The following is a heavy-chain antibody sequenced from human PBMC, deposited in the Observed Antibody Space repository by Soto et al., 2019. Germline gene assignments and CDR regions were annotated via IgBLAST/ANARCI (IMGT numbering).Heavy chain of an antibody. CDR1: GFTFSSYS. J-gene: IGHJ4*02. CDR3: ARDPLGGGRSGYYFDY. D-gene: IGHD2-15*01. V-gene: IGHV3-21*01. CDR2: ISSSSSYI. Sequence: PGGSLRLSCAASGFTFSSYSMNWVRQAPGKGLEWVSSISSSSSYIYYADSVKGRFTISRDNAKNSLYLQMNSLRAEDTAVYYCARDPLGGGRSGYYFDYWGQGTLVTVSS.